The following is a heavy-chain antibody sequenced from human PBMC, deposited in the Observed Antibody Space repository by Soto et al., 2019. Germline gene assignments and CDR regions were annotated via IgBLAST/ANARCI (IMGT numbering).Heavy chain of an antibody. CDR2: ISYDGSNK. Sequence: GGSLRLSCAASGFTFSSYAMHWVRQAPGKGLEWVAVISYDGSNKYYADSVKGRFTLSRHNSKNTLYLQMNSLRAEDTGVYYCARDSSGNSGWYGYYYYYGMDVWGQGATVTVSS. CDR1: GFTFSSYA. CDR3: ARDSSGNSGWYGYYYYYGMDV. J-gene: IGHJ6*02. D-gene: IGHD6-19*01. V-gene: IGHV3-30-3*01.